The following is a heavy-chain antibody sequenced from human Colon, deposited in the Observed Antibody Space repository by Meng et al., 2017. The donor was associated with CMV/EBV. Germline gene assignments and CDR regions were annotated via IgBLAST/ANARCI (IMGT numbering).Heavy chain of an antibody. CDR3: ARLTTGGDGYNHFDY. D-gene: IGHD5-24*01. J-gene: IGHJ4*02. CDR2: IKKDGSER. Sequence: GGSLRLSCTASGFDFNNHWMNWVRQVPGKGLEWLANIKKDGSERNYVDSVKGRFTISRDNTQNSLYLQMSSLRVEDTAVYYCARLTTGGDGYNHFDYWGQGTLVTVS. V-gene: IGHV3-7*03. CDR1: GFDFNNHW.